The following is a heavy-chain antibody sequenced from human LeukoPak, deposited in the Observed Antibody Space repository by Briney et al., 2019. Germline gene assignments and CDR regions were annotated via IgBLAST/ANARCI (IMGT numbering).Heavy chain of an antibody. CDR2: VSAYNHKT. Sequence: ASVEVSCKSAGHTFTSSGFTGVRQAPGQGLEWLGGVSAYNHKTDYAQKRQGRVTMTADTCTDTVYMELRSLRSDDTAMYYCARCWSFDRGYCDFWGQRTLITVSS. CDR3: ARCWSFDRGYCDF. V-gene: IGHV1-18*01. J-gene: IGHJ4*02. CDR1: GHTFTSSG.